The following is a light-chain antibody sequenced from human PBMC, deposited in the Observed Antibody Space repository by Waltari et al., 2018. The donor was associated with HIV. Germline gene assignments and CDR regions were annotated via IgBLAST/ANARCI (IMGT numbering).Light chain of an antibody. Sequence: QTVVTQEPSFSVSPGGTVTLTCGLSSGSVSTNYYPSWYQQTPGHAPRTLIYDSNSRSSGVPDRFSGSIRGNKAALTITGAQAYDESDYYCVLYMGSGIWVFGGGTKLTVL. J-gene: IGLJ3*02. CDR2: DSN. V-gene: IGLV8-61*01. CDR1: SGSVSTNYY. CDR3: VLYMGSGIWV.